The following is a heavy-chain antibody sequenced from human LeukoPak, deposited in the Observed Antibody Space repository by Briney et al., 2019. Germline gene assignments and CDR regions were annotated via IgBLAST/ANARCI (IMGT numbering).Heavy chain of an antibody. CDR1: GYTLTGYY. CDR2: INPNSGGT. D-gene: IGHD4-17*01. CDR3: ARDGDYGDYLDY. V-gene: IGHV1-2*06. Sequence: GASVKVSCKASGYTLTGYYMHWVRQAPGQGLEWMGRINPNSGGTNYAQKFQGRVTMTRDTSISTAYMELSRLRSDDTAVYYCARDGDYGDYLDYWGQGTLVTVSS. J-gene: IGHJ4*02.